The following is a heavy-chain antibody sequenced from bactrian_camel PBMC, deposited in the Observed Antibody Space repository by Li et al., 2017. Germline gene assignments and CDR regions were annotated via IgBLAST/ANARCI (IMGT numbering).Heavy chain of an antibody. Sequence: HVQLVESGGDLVQPGGSLRLSCAASGFTFSSYWMSWFRQAPGKGLEAVSHINGDSGSTVYADSVKGRFTISRDNAKNTLYLQLNSLKTEDTAMCYCAKDSRWLLLMGLGQGTQVTVS. V-gene: IGHV3S1*01. D-gene: IGHD2*01. CDR1: GFTFSSYW. CDR2: INGDSGST. J-gene: IGHJ4*01.